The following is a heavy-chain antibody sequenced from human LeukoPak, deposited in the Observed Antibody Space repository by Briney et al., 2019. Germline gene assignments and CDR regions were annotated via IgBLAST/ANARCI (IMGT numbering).Heavy chain of an antibody. CDR3: VKVCRATWGYFDY. D-gene: IGHD7-27*01. CDR1: GFTFSSYA. Sequence: GGSLRLSCSASGFTFSSYAMHWVRQAPGKGLEYVSAISSNGGSTYYADSVKGRFTISRDNSKNTLYLQMSSLRAEDTAVYYCVKVCRATWGYFDYWGQGTLVTVSS. V-gene: IGHV3-64D*06. CDR2: ISSNGGST. J-gene: IGHJ4*02.